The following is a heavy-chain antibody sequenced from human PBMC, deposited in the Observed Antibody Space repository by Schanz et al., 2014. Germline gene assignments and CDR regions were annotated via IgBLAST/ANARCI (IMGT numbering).Heavy chain of an antibody. CDR1: GFIFSNSW. CDR2: IYSSGST. V-gene: IGHV3-66*02. D-gene: IGHD3-10*01. Sequence: EVQLLESGGGLVQPGGSLRLSCAASGFIFSNSWMSWVRQAPGKGLEWVSTIYSSGSTYYADSVRGRFTISRDNSMNTVYLQMNSLRSDDAAVYYCARAQGVIRLYYGVDVWGQGTTVTVSS. J-gene: IGHJ6*02. CDR3: ARAQGVIRLYYGVDV.